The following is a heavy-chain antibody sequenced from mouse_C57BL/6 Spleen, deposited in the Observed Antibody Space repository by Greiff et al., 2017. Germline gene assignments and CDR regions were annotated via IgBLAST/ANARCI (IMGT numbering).Heavy chain of an antibody. CDR3: ARVLDYYGRDYYAMDY. Sequence: EVNVVESGGGLVKPGGSLKLSCAASGFTFSDYGMHWVRQAPEKGLEGVAYISSGSSTIYYADTVKGRFTISRDNSKHPLFLQKTSRRSEDTAMYYCARVLDYYGRDYYAMDYWGKGTSVTVSS. D-gene: IGHD1-1*01. V-gene: IGHV5-17*01. J-gene: IGHJ4*01. CDR2: ISSGSSTI. CDR1: GFTFSDYG.